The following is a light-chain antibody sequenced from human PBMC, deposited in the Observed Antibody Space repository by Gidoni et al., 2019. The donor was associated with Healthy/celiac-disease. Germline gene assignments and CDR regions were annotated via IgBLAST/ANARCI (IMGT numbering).Light chain of an antibody. V-gene: IGKV3-11*01. Sequence: EIVLTQSPATLSLSPGERATISCRASQSVSSYLAWYQQKPGQAPRLLIYDASNRATGIPARFSGSGSGTDFTLTIISLEPEDFAVYYCQQRSNGPPTFGQGTKVEIK. CDR2: DAS. J-gene: IGKJ1*01. CDR1: QSVSSY. CDR3: QQRSNGPPT.